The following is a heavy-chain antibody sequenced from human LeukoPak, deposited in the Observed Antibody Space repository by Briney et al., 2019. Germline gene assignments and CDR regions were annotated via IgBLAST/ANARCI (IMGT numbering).Heavy chain of an antibody. CDR1: GYTFTSYG. CDR3: ARAGGYCGRISCPYYFDY. CDR2: ISAYNGNT. V-gene: IGHV1-18*01. D-gene: IGHD2-15*01. J-gene: IGHJ4*02. Sequence: ASVKVSCKASGYTFTSYGISWVRQAPGQGLEWMGWISAYNGNTNYAQKLQGRVTMTTDTSTSTAYMELSSLRSEDTAVYYCARAGGYCGRISCPYYFDYWGQGSLVTVSS.